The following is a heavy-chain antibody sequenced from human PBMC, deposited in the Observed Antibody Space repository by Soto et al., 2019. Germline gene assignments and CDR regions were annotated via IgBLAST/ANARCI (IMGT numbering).Heavy chain of an antibody. CDR1: GFTFDDYA. Sequence: SLRLSCAASGFTFDDYAMHWVRQAPGKGLEWVSGISWNSGSIGYADSVKGRFTISRDNAKNSLYLQMNSLRAEDTALYYCEKVPLGYRSSGYYLDYGGKGPLVPVSS. D-gene: IGHD6-13*01. J-gene: IGHJ4*02. CDR3: EKVPLGYRSSGYYLDY. V-gene: IGHV3-9*01. CDR2: ISWNSGSI.